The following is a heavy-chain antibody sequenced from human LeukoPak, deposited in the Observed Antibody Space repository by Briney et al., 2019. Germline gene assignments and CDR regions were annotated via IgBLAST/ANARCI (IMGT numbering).Heavy chain of an antibody. V-gene: IGHV1-69*06. CDR1: GGTFSSYA. Sequence: SVKVSCEASGGTFSSYAISWVRQAPGQGLEWMGGIIPIFGTANYAQKFQGRVTITADKSTSTAYMELSSLRSEDTAVYYCARSIAVAGIEEGFDYWGQGTLVTVSS. CDR2: IIPIFGTA. CDR3: ARSIAVAGIEEGFDY. J-gene: IGHJ4*02. D-gene: IGHD6-19*01.